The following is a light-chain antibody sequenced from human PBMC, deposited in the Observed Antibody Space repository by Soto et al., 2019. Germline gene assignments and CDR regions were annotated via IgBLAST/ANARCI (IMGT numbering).Light chain of an antibody. V-gene: IGKV1-9*01. CDR2: AAS. J-gene: IGKJ4*01. CDR3: QQHSSYPVT. Sequence: DIQLTQSPSFLSASVGDRVTITCRASQGISSYLAWYQQKPGKAPKLLIYAASTLQGGVPSRFSGSGSGTEFTLPISSLQPEDFATYHCQQHSSYPVTFGGGTTVEIK. CDR1: QGISSY.